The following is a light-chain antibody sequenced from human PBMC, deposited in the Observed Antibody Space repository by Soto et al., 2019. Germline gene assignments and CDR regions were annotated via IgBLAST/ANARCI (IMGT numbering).Light chain of an antibody. Sequence: QMIQSPSTLSDSVGDSITITGGASQSISSWLAWYQQKPGKAPKLLIYDASSLESGVPSRFSGSGSATDFTLTINRLEPEDFAVYYCQQYGSSPRPFGQGTKVAIK. CDR2: DAS. V-gene: IGKV1-5*01. J-gene: IGKJ1*01. CDR3: QQYGSSPRP. CDR1: QSISSW.